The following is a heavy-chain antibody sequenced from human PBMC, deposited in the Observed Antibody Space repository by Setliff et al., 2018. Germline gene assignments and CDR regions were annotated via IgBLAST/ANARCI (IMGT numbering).Heavy chain of an antibody. CDR2: IIPVLETT. D-gene: IGHD6-13*01. J-gene: IGHJ4*02. CDR1: GGTFRTDG. Sequence: SVKVSCKASGGTFRTDGFSWVRQAPGQGLEWMGRIIPVLETTKYAQKFQGRVTMTRDTSTGTVYMELTSLKSEDTAVYYCARAGDAAAGRKGVFEYWGQGSLVTVSS. CDR3: ARAGDAAAGRKGVFEY. V-gene: IGHV1-69*05.